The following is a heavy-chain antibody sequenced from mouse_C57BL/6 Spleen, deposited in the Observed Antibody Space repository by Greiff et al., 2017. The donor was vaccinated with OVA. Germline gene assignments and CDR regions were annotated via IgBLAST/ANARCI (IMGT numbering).Heavy chain of an antibody. CDR2: IDPSDSET. V-gene: IGHV1-52*01. CDR3: ARNYEKNFDY. Sequence: VKQRPIQGLEWIGNIDPSDSETHYNQKFKDKATLTVDKSSSTAYMQLSSLTSEDSAVYYCARNYEKNFDYWGQGTTLTVSS. D-gene: IGHD2-1*01. J-gene: IGHJ2*01.